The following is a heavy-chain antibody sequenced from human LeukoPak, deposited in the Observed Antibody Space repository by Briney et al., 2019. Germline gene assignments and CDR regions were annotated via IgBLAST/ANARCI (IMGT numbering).Heavy chain of an antibody. D-gene: IGHD5-12*01. CDR1: GLTVSSNY. V-gene: IGHV3-66*01. J-gene: IGHJ4*02. Sequence: PGGSLRLSCAASGLTVSSNYMSWVRQAPGKGLEWVSVIYSGGSTYYADSVKGRFTISRDNSKNTLYLQMNSLRAEDTAVYYCATTPRSGYGPPFGYWGQGTLVTVSS. CDR2: IYSGGST. CDR3: ATTPRSGYGPPFGY.